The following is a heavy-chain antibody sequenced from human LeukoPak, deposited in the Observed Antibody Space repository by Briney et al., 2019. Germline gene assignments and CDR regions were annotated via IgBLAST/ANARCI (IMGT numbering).Heavy chain of an antibody. V-gene: IGHV4-39*01. CDR2: IYSSGGT. CDR3: ARRGHSSSSGGFGY. Sequence: SETLSLTCTVSGGSISGSSYYWSWIRQPPKKGLEYIGNIYSSGGTYYNPSLSSRLTISIDTSKNKFSLKLTSLTAADTAIYYCARRGHSSSSGGFGYWGQGTQVTVSS. CDR1: GGSISGSSYY. J-gene: IGHJ4*02. D-gene: IGHD6-6*01.